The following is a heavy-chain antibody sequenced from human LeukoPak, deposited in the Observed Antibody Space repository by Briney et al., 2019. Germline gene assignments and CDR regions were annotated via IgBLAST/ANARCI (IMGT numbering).Heavy chain of an antibody. CDR1: GFTFSSYG. J-gene: IGHJ4*02. V-gene: IGHV3-33*01. D-gene: IGHD4-17*01. Sequence: GGSLRLSCAASGFTFSSYGMHWVRQAPGKGLEWVAVIWYDGSNKYYADSVKGRFTISRDNAKNSLYLQMNSLRAEDTAVYYCARAASDYGDYVDYFDYWGQGTLVTVSS. CDR2: IWYDGSNK. CDR3: ARAASDYGDYVDYFDY.